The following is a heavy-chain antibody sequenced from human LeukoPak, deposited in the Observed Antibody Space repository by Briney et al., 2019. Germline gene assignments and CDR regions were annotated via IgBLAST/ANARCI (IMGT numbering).Heavy chain of an antibody. D-gene: IGHD2-8*02. CDR2: IYYSGSS. CDR1: GVSISSSPYH. J-gene: IGHJ4*02. V-gene: IGHV4-39*07. Sequence: SETLSLTCSVSGVSISSSPYHWGWIRQPPGKGLEWIGSIYYSGSSYSNPSLQSRVTISVDTSKNQFSLKLSSVTAADTAVYYCARGTGGYPIDKWGQGTLVTVSS. CDR3: ARGTGGYPIDK.